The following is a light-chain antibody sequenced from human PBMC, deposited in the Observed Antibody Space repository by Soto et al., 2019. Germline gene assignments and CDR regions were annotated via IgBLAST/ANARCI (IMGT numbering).Light chain of an antibody. V-gene: IGKV2-28*01. Sequence: ASXSXXSSQSLLHSNGYNCLDWYLQKPGQSPQLLIYFGSNRASGVPDRFSGSGSGTDFTLKISRVEAEDVGLYYCVQTLQAPLTFGGGTKVEIK. CDR1: QSLLHSNGYNC. CDR3: VQTLQAPLT. CDR2: FGS. J-gene: IGKJ4*01.